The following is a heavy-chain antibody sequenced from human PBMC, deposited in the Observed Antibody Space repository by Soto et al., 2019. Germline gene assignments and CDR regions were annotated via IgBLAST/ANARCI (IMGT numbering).Heavy chain of an antibody. CDR2: INHSGST. CDR3: AREVEDCDYRSFDY. D-gene: IGHD3-16*01. J-gene: IGHJ4*02. CDR1: GGSFSGYY. V-gene: IGHV4-34*01. Sequence: QVQLQQWGAGLLKPSETLSLTCAVYGGSFSGYYWSWIRQPPGKGLEWIGEINHSGSTNYNPSHTSRPTLPVHTSKHPSALKLSSVTAADTAVYYCAREVEDCDYRSFDYWGQGTLVTVPS.